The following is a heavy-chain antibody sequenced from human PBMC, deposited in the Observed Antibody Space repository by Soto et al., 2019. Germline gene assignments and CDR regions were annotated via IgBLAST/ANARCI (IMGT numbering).Heavy chain of an antibody. CDR2: IYSGGGT. Sequence: PGGSLRLACATSGFSVSNNYMTWVRQAPGKGLEWVSIIYSGGGTYYADSVKGRFFISRHDSKNTLNLRMNSLRAEDTAVYYCAKVRPLRDCTSTSCLGAFDIWGQGTMVTVSS. V-gene: IGHV3-53*01. CDR3: AKVRPLRDCTSTSCLGAFDI. D-gene: IGHD2-2*01. J-gene: IGHJ3*02. CDR1: GFSVSNNY.